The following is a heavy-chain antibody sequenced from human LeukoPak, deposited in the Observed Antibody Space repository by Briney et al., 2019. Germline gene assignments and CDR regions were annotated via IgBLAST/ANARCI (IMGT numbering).Heavy chain of an antibody. CDR3: ASTGNRGSGSYYKDYYYYYGMDV. V-gene: IGHV3-30*14. CDR2: ISYDGSNK. Sequence: GGSLRLSCAASGFTFSSYAMHWVRQAPGKGLEWVAVISYDGSNKYYADSVKGRFTISRDNSKNTLYLQMNSLRAEDTAVYYCASTGNRGSGSYYKDYYYYYGMDVWGQGTTVTVSS. D-gene: IGHD3-10*01. J-gene: IGHJ6*02. CDR1: GFTFSSYA.